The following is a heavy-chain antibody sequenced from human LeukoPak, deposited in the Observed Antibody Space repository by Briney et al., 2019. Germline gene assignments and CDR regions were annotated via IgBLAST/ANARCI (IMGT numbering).Heavy chain of an antibody. CDR1: GFTFSSYG. V-gene: IGHV3-30*18. D-gene: IGHD3-10*01. J-gene: IGHJ4*02. CDR3: SNRFGELSLDY. CDR2: ISYVGSNK. Sequence: GRSLRLSCAASGFTFSSYGMHWVRQAPGKGLEWGAGISYVGSNKYYAHSVKGRFTISRDNSKNTLYLQMDSRRAEDTAVYCCSNRFGELSLDYWGQGTLVTVSS.